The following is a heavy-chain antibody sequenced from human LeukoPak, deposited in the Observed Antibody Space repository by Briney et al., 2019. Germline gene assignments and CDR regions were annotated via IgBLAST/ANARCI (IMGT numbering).Heavy chain of an antibody. CDR2: IYYSGST. V-gene: IGHV4-39*07. J-gene: IGHJ5*02. CDR3: ARDGGYSYAINWFDP. CDR1: GASIRSGDHY. Sequence: PSETLSLTCNVSGASIRSGDHYWSWLRQPPGKGLEWIGSIYYSGSTYYNPSLKSRVTISVDTSKNQFSLKLSSVTAADTAVYYCARDGGYSYAINWFDPWGQGTLVTVSS. D-gene: IGHD5-18*01.